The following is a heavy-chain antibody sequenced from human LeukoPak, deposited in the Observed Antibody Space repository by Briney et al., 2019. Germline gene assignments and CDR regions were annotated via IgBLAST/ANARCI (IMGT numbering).Heavy chain of an antibody. D-gene: IGHD3-22*01. V-gene: IGHV3-48*04. Sequence: GGSLRLSCAASGFTFSSYGMTWVRQAPGKGLEWVSYISSSSSTIYYADSVKGRFTISRDNAKNSLYLQMNSLRAEDTAVYYCARRRGTMIYYYYYMDVWGKGTTVTISS. CDR1: GFTFSSYG. CDR2: ISSSSSTI. J-gene: IGHJ6*03. CDR3: ARRRGTMIYYYYYMDV.